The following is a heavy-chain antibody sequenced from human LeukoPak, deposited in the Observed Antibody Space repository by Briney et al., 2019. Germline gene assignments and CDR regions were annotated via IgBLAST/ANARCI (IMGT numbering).Heavy chain of an antibody. J-gene: IGHJ4*02. CDR3: ARDFGYGDYFFDD. D-gene: IGHD4-17*01. CDR2: IYYSGST. V-gene: IGHV4-59*01. CDR1: GGSISSYY. Sequence: SETLSLTCTVSGGSISSYYWSCIRQPPGKGLKWIGYIYYSGSTNYNPSLKSRVTISVDTSKNQFSLKLSSVTAADTAVYYCARDFGYGDYFFDDWGQGTLVTVCS.